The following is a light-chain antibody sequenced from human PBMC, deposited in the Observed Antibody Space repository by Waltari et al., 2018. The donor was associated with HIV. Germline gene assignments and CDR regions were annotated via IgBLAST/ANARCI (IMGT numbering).Light chain of an antibody. CDR3: CSYAGSSTLV. Sequence: QSALTQPAYVSGSPGQPITISCTGTSSDVGSYNLVSWYQQPPGKAPKLMLYEVTERPSGVSGRFSGSKSANTASLTISGLQAEDEADYYCCSYAGSSTLVFGGGTKLTVL. V-gene: IGLV2-23*02. CDR2: EVT. CDR1: SSDVGSYNL. J-gene: IGLJ2*01.